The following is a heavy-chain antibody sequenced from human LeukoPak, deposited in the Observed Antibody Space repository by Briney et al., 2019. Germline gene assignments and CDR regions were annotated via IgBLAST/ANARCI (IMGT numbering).Heavy chain of an antibody. CDR2: ISYDGSNK. V-gene: IGHV3-30*04. CDR3: ARDFLTVADFDWLFPGY. Sequence: GRSLKLSCAASGFTFSSYAMHWVRQAPGKGLEWVAVISYDGSNKYYADSVKGRFTISRDNSKSTLYLQMNSLRAEDTAVYYCARDFLTVADFDWLFPGYWGQGTLVTVSS. CDR1: GFTFSSYA. D-gene: IGHD3-9*01. J-gene: IGHJ4*02.